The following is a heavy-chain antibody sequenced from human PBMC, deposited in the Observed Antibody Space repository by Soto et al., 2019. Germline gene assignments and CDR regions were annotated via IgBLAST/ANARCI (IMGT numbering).Heavy chain of an antibody. CDR1: GGSISSYY. CDR3: ARRRQLDPFYYYCMDV. Sequence: SETLSLTCTVSGGSISSYYWSWIRQPPGKGLEWIGYIYYSGSTNYNPSLKSRVTISVDTSKNQFSLKLSSVTAADAAVYYCARRRQLDPFYYYCMDVWGQGTTVTVSS. J-gene: IGHJ6*02. V-gene: IGHV4-59*01. CDR2: IYYSGST. D-gene: IGHD6-6*01.